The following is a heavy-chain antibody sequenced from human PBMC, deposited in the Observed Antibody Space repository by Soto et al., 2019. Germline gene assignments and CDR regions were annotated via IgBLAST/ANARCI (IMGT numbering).Heavy chain of an antibody. V-gene: IGHV4-34*01. Sequence: SATLSLTCAVYGGFFSGYYWNWSRQLPGKGLEWIGEINHSGSTKYNPSLKSRVTISVDTSKNQFSLKLSSVTAADTAVYYCATAVREQLVRTQNIFDRRG. CDR2: INHSGST. J-gene: IGHJ5*02. CDR1: GGFFSGYY. D-gene: IGHD6-6*01. CDR3: ATAVREQLVRTQNIFDR.